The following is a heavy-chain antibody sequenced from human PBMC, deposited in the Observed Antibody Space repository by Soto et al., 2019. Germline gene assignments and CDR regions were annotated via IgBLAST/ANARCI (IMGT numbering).Heavy chain of an antibody. CDR1: GYTFTAYA. CDR2: INPGNTNT. V-gene: IGHV1-3*05. J-gene: IGHJ4*02. CDR3: ARSAISPYGGLIGPFDY. D-gene: IGHD3-16*02. Sequence: QVQLVQSGGEEKKPGASVKLSCEASGYTFTAYAIHGLRQAPGQRLEWMAWINPGNTNTKYSQKFLGRVSIARDTSASTAYLELGSLRSEDTAVYYCARSAISPYGGLIGPFDYWGQGNLVTVSS.